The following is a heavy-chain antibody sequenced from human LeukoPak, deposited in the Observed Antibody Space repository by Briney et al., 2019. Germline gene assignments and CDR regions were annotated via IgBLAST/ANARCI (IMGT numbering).Heavy chain of an antibody. CDR2: IRYDGSNK. Sequence: PGGSLRLSCAASGFTFSSYGMHWVRQAPGKGLEWVAFIRYDGSNKYYADSVKGRFTISRDNSKNTLYLQMNSLRAEDTAVYYCAKGGYFDWLLFDYWGQGTLVTVSS. J-gene: IGHJ4*02. CDR1: GFTFSSYG. CDR3: AKGGYFDWLLFDY. V-gene: IGHV3-30*02. D-gene: IGHD3-9*01.